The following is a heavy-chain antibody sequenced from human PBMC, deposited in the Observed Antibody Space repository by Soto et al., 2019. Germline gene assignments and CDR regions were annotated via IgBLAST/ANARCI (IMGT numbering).Heavy chain of an antibody. V-gene: IGHV3-11*01. CDR3: ARFRCSSTSCYRGLDY. CDR1: GFTFSDYY. CDR2: ISSSGSTI. D-gene: IGHD2-2*02. Sequence: PGGSLRLSCAASGFTFSDYYMSWIRQAPGKGLEWVSYISSSGSTIYYADTVKGRFTISRDNAKNSLYLQMNSLRAEDTAVYYCARFRCSSTSCYRGLDYWGQGTLVTVSS. J-gene: IGHJ4*02.